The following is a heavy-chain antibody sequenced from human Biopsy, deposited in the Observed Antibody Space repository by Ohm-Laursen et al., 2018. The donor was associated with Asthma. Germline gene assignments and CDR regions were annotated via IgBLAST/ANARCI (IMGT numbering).Heavy chain of an antibody. CDR3: ARHDHRWDTYADF. J-gene: IGHJ4*02. CDR2: MYYGETT. Sequence: SETLSLTCIVSGASITSSAYYRGWIRQPPGKGLEWIGSMYYGETTYYSPSLKSRVTISVDTSKNQFSLILSSVTAADTAVYYCARHDHRWDTYADFWGQGTLVTVSS. V-gene: IGHV4-39*01. D-gene: IGHD2-2*01. CDR1: GASITSSAYY.